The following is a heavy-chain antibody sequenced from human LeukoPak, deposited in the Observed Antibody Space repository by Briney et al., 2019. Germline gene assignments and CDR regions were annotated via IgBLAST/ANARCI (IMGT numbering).Heavy chain of an antibody. CDR2: ISYDGSNK. D-gene: IGHD3-3*01. V-gene: IGHV3-30-3*01. J-gene: IGHJ4*02. CDR3: AFGSVFGVNRDAGRLDY. CDR1: GYTLSIYA. Sequence: GGGLRLSCAASGYTLSIYAMHWVRQAPGKGREGGADISYDGSNKYYTDSVKGRFTISRENAKNSLYLQMNRLRAEDTAVYYCAFGSVFGVNRDAGRLDYWGQGTLVTVSS.